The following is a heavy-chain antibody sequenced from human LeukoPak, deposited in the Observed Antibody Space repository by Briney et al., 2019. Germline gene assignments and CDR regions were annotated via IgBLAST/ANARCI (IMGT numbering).Heavy chain of an antibody. CDR2: ISAYNGNT. V-gene: IGHV1-18*01. J-gene: IGHJ4*02. Sequence: GASVKVSCKASGYAFTSYGISWVRQAPGQGLEWMGWISAYNGNTNYAQKLQGRVTMTTDTSTSTAYMGLRSLRSDDTAVYYCARDDSSSWYEVMDYWGQGTLVTVSS. CDR3: ARDDSSSWYEVMDY. D-gene: IGHD6-13*01. CDR1: GYAFTSYG.